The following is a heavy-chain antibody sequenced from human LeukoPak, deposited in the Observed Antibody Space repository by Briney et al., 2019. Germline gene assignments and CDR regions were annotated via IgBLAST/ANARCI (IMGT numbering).Heavy chain of an antibody. J-gene: IGHJ4*02. CDR3: ARGLKGITIFGVARYYFDY. D-gene: IGHD3-3*01. CDR2: MNPNSGNT. V-gene: IGHV1-8*03. CDR1: GYTFTSYD. Sequence: ASVKVSCKASGYTFTSYDINWVRQATGQGLEWMGWMNPNSGNTGYAQKFQGRVTITRNTSISTAYMELSSLRSEDTAVYYCARGLKGITIFGVARYYFDYWGQGTLVTVSS.